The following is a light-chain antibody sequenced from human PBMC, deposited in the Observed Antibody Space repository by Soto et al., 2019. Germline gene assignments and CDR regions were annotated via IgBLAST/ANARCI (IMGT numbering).Light chain of an antibody. CDR1: QSVSSNY. CDR3: QQYGSSLSIT. J-gene: IGKJ5*01. CDR2: GAS. V-gene: IGKV3-20*01. Sequence: EIVLTQSPGTLSLSPGERATLSCRASQSVSSNYFAWYQQKPGQAPRLLIYGASSRATGIPDRFSGSGSGTDFTLTISRLEPEDFEVYYCQQYGSSLSITFGQGTRLEIK.